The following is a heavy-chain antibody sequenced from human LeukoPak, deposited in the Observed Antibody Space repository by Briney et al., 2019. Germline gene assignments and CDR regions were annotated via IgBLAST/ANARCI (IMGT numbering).Heavy chain of an antibody. CDR3: ARVGYYGSGRADDAFDI. J-gene: IGHJ3*02. D-gene: IGHD3-10*01. CDR1: GGSFSGYY. CDR2: INHSGST. V-gene: IGHV4-34*01. Sequence: SETLSLTCAVYGGSFSGYYWSWLRQPPGKGLEWLGEINHSGSTNYNPSLKSRVTISVDTSKNQFSLKLSSVTAADTAVYYCARVGYYGSGRADDAFDIWGQGTMVTVSS.